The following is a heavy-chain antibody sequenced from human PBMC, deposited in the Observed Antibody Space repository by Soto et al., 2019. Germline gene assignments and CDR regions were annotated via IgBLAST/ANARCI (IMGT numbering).Heavy chain of an antibody. CDR3: AKKVNSGPGSQYFDY. Sequence: GGSLRLSCAASGFTFSSYSMSWVRQAPGKGLEWVSGFRTSGDGGTTYYADSVKGRFTISRDNSKNMLFLQMNSLRAEDAAIYYCAKKVNSGPGSQYFDYWGQGTLVTVSS. V-gene: IGHV3-23*01. D-gene: IGHD3-10*01. CDR2: FRTSGDGGTT. J-gene: IGHJ4*02. CDR1: GFTFSSYS.